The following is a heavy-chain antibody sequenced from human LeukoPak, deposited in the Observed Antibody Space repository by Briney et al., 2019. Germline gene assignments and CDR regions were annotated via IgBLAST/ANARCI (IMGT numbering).Heavy chain of an antibody. J-gene: IGHJ6*02. CDR1: GGTFSSYA. CDR3: ASTIVGATPAKYYYYGMDV. D-gene: IGHD1-26*01. Sequence: SVKVSCKASGGTFSSYAISWVRQAPGQELEWMGGIIPIFGTANYAQKFQGRVTITADESTSTAYMELSSLRSEDTAVYYCASTIVGATPAKYYYYGMDVWGQGTTVTVSS. V-gene: IGHV1-69*13. CDR2: IIPIFGTA.